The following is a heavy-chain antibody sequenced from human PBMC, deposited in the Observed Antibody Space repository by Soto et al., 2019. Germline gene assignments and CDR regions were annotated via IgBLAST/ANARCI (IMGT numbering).Heavy chain of an antibody. CDR1: GGSISSSSYY. V-gene: IGHV4-39*01. J-gene: IGHJ6*02. CDR2: IYYSGST. Sequence: SETLSLTCTVSGGSISSSSYYWGWIRQPPGKGLEWIGSIYYSGSTYYNPSLKSRVTISVDTSKNQFSLKMSSVTAAEKAVYYCAGKTGLYYYYGMDVWGQGTTVPVSS. D-gene: IGHD3-9*01. CDR3: AGKTGLYYYYGMDV.